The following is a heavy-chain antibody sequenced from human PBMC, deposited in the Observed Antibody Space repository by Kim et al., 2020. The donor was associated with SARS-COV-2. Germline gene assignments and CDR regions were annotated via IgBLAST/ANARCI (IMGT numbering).Heavy chain of an antibody. CDR2: ISWNSGSI. CDR1: GFTFGDYA. J-gene: IGHJ3*02. D-gene: IGHD1-26*01. CDR3: AKVISLLGATLQDAFDI. V-gene: IGHV3-9*01. Sequence: GGSLRLSCAASGFTFGDYAMHWVRQAPGKGLEWVSGISWNSGSIGYADSVKGRFTISRDNAKNSLYLQMNSLRAEDTALYYCAKVISLLGATLQDAFDICGQGTMVTVSS.